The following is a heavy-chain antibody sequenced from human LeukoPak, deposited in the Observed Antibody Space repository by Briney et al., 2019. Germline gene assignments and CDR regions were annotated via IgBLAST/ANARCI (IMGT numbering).Heavy chain of an antibody. Sequence: ASVKVSCKASGYTFTGYYMHWVRQAPGQGLEWMGWINPNSGGTNYAQKFQGRVTMTRDTSISTAYMELSRLRSDDTAVYYCAKGDSSSWYRRGYYLDYWGQGTLVTVSS. D-gene: IGHD6-13*01. J-gene: IGHJ4*02. V-gene: IGHV1-2*02. CDR1: GYTFTGYY. CDR3: AKGDSSSWYRRGYYLDY. CDR2: INPNSGGT.